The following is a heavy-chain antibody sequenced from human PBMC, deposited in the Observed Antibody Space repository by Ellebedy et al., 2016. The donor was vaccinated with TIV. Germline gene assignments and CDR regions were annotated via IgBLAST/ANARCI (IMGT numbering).Heavy chain of an antibody. D-gene: IGHD5-18*01. J-gene: IGHJ4*02. CDR1: GGSISSGGYS. CDR3: ARGHRIQLWSSFDY. V-gene: IGHV4-30-2*01. CDR2: IYHSGST. Sequence: SETLSLXCAVSGGSISSGGYSWSWIRQPPGKGLEWIGYIYHSGSTYYNPSLKSRVTISVDRSKNQFSLKLSSVTAADTAVYYCARGHRIQLWSSFDYWGQGTLVTVSS.